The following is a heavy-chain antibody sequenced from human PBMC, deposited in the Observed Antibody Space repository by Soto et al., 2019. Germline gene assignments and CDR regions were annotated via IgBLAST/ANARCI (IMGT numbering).Heavy chain of an antibody. CDR3: ARDYYDSSGYYFDY. D-gene: IGHD3-22*01. CDR2: IYHSGST. CDR1: GGSISSGGYS. V-gene: IGHV4-30-2*01. Sequence: SETLSLTCAVSGGSISSGGYSWSWIRQPPGKGLEWIGYIYHSGSTYYNPSLKSRVTISVDRSENQFSLKLSSVTAADTAVYYCARDYYDSSGYYFDYWGQGTLVTVSS. J-gene: IGHJ4*02.